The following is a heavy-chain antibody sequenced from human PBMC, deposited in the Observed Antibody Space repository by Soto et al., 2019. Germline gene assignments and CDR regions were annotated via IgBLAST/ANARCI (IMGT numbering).Heavy chain of an antibody. CDR2: INHSGST. Sequence: SETLSLTCAVYGGSFSGYYWSWIRQPPGKGPEWIGEINHSGSTNYNPSLKSRVTISLDTSKNQFSLKLSSVTAADTAVYYCARGPPRGLYYYDSSGYFDYWGQGTLVTVSS. V-gene: IGHV4-34*01. J-gene: IGHJ4*02. CDR1: GGSFSGYY. CDR3: ARGPPRGLYYYDSSGYFDY. D-gene: IGHD3-22*01.